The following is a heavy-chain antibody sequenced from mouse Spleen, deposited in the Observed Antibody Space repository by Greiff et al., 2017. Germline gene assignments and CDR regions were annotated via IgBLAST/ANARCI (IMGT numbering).Heavy chain of an antibody. CDR2: ISSGSSTI. CDR1: GFTFSDYG. V-gene: IGHV5-17*01. J-gene: IGHJ4*01. CDR3: ARNYGSSIYAMDY. D-gene: IGHD1-1*01. Sequence: EVKLVESGGGLVKPGGSLKLSCAASGFTFSDYGMHWVRQAPEKGLEWVAYISSGSSTIYYADTVKGRFTISRDNAKNTLFLQMTSLRSEDTAMYYCARNYGSSIYAMDYWGQGTSVTVSS.